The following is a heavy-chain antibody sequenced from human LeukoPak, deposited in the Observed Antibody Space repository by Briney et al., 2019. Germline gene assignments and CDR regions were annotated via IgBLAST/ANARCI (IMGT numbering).Heavy chain of an antibody. CDR3: AKRGVVIRVILVGFHKEAYYFDS. Sequence: GGSLRLSCAVSGITFSDYGMSWVRQAPGKGLEWVAGISGSGGGTNYADSVKGRFTISRDNPKNTLYLRMNGLRAEDTAVYFCAKRGVVIRVILVGFHKEAYYFDSWGQGALVTVSS. V-gene: IGHV3-23*01. CDR1: GITFSDYG. D-gene: IGHD3-10*01. CDR2: ISGSGGGT. J-gene: IGHJ4*02.